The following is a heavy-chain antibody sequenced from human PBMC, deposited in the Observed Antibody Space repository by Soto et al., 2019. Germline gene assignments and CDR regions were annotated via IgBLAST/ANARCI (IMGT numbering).Heavy chain of an antibody. CDR1: GFTFSVSA. D-gene: IGHD6-19*01. J-gene: IGHJ1*01. CDR2: ITRSGREA. CDR3: AKEGSDSGWDWES. Sequence: EVQLLESGGGFVQPGGSLRLSCAASGFTFSVSAMSWVRQAPGKGLEHVASITRSGREAFYGDSVRGRFSMSRDNSKNMLILEMNSLRVEDTARYYCAKEGSDSGWDWESWGQGAVVTVS. V-gene: IGHV3-23*01.